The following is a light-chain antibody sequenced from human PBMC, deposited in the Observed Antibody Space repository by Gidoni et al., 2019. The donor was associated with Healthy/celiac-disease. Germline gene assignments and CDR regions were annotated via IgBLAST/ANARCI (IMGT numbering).Light chain of an antibody. CDR3: QQSYSTPLT. CDR2: AAA. CDR1: QSISSY. J-gene: IGKJ4*01. V-gene: IGKV1-39*01. Sequence: DIHMTHSPSSLSASVGDRVTITCRASQSISSYLNWYQQKPGKAPKLLIYAAASLQSGVPSRCSGSGSGTDFTLTISSLQPEDFATYYCQQSYSTPLTFGGGTKVEIK.